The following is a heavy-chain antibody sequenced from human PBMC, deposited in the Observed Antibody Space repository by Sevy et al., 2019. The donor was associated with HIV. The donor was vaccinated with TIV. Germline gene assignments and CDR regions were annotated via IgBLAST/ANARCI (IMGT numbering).Heavy chain of an antibody. V-gene: IGHV3-30*02. J-gene: IGHJ4*02. CDR3: VKEGGGEGGDH. D-gene: IGHD2-21*01. CDR2: IQYDGSNK. CDR1: GFSFSSYG. Sequence: GGSLRLSCAASGFSFSSYGMHWVRQAPGKGLEWMSYIQYDGSNKDYADSVKGRFTIPRDNSKNTLYLQMNGLRVEDTAVFYWVKEGGGEGGDHWGQGTLVTVS.